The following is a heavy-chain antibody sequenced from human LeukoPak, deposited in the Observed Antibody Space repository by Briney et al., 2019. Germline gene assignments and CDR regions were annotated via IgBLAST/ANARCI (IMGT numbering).Heavy chain of an antibody. D-gene: IGHD3-22*01. Sequence: GGSLRLSCAASGFSFSSYGMSWVRQAPGKGLEWISAITGSGGTTYYADSVEGRFTISRDNSKNTLYLQMNSLRAEDTAVYYCAKDDSSGYSNAFDIWGQGTMVTVSS. J-gene: IGHJ3*02. CDR2: ITGSGGTT. CDR3: AKDDSSGYSNAFDI. V-gene: IGHV3-23*01. CDR1: GFSFSSYG.